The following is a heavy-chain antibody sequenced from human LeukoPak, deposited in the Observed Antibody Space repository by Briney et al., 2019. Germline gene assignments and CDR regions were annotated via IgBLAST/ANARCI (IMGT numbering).Heavy chain of an antibody. CDR1: GGSFSGYY. Sequence: KPSETLSLTCAVYGGSFSGYYWSWIRQPPGKGLEWIGEINHSGSTNYNPSLKSRVTISVDTSKNQFSLKLSSVTAADTAVYYCARRYSSSWYRAFDIWGQGTMVTVSP. V-gene: IGHV4-34*01. CDR3: ARRYSSSWYRAFDI. D-gene: IGHD6-13*01. CDR2: INHSGST. J-gene: IGHJ3*02.